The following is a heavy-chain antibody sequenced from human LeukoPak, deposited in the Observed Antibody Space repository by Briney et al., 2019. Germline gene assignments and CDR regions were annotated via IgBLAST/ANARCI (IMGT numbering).Heavy chain of an antibody. CDR3: ARSQLGGTAAHLYYFDY. CDR2: IIPIFGTA. D-gene: IGHD1-1*01. J-gene: IGHJ4*02. V-gene: IGHV1-69*13. Sequence: SVKVSCKASGGTFSSYAISWVRQAPGQGLEWMGGIIPIFGTANYAQKFQGRVTITADESTSTAYMELSSLRSEDTAVYYCARSQLGGTAAHLYYFDYWGQGTLVTVSS. CDR1: GGTFSSYA.